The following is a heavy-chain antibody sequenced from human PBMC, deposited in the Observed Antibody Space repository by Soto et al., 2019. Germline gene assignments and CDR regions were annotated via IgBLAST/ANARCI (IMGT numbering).Heavy chain of an antibody. Sequence: QVQLVESGGGLVKPGGSLRLSCAASGFTFSDYYMSWIRQAPGKGLEWVSYISSSSSYTNYADSVKGRFTISRDNAKNSLYPQMNSLRAEDTAVYYCASGISGLRLGELSSWGQGTLVTVSS. J-gene: IGHJ5*02. CDR3: ASGISGLRLGELSS. D-gene: IGHD3-16*02. V-gene: IGHV3-11*06. CDR1: GFTFSDYY. CDR2: ISSSSSYT.